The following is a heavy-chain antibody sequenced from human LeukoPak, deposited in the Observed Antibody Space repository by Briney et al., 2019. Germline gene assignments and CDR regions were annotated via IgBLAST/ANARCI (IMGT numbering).Heavy chain of an antibody. CDR3: ARDATFGELPH. D-gene: IGHD3-10*01. J-gene: IGHJ4*02. CDR1: GYTFTGYY. CDR2: INPNSGGT. Sequence: GASVNVSCKASGYTFTGYYMYWVRQAPGQGLEWMGWINPNSGGTNYAQKFQGRVTMTRDTSISTAYMELSRLRSDDTAVYYCARDATFGELPHWGQGTLVTVSS. V-gene: IGHV1-2*02.